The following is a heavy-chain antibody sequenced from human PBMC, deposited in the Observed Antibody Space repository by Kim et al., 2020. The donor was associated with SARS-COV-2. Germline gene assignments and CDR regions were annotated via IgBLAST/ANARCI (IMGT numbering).Heavy chain of an antibody. D-gene: IGHD2-2*01. CDR2: IKSKTDGGTT. Sequence: GGSLRLSCAASGFTFSNAWMSWVRQAPGKGLEWVGRIKSKTDGGTTDYAAPVKGRFTISRDDSKNTLYLQMNSLKTEDTAVYYCTCSVVPAAIEYYYYGMDVWGQGTTVTVSS. V-gene: IGHV3-15*01. CDR1: GFTFSNAW. J-gene: IGHJ6*02. CDR3: TCSVVPAAIEYYYYGMDV.